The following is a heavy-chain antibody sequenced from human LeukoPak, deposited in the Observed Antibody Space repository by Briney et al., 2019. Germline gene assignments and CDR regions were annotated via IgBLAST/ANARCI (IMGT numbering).Heavy chain of an antibody. D-gene: IGHD6-13*01. Sequence: GGSLRLSCVASGFTVSDNYMSWVRQAPGKGLEWVSVMYSRGDTYYANSVKGRFTFSRDISKNTLYLQVDGLRNEDTAMYYCARDAPQVPAAGVLASWGQGTLVIVSS. CDR3: ARDAPQVPAAGVLAS. CDR1: GFTVSDNY. V-gene: IGHV3-53*01. CDR2: MYSRGDT. J-gene: IGHJ5*02.